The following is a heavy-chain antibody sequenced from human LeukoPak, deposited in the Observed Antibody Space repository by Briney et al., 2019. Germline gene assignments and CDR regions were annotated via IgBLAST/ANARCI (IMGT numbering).Heavy chain of an antibody. CDR2: ISSGSTTI. CDR3: APWGVPGE. D-gene: IGHD3-10*02. Sequence: PGGSLRLSCADSGFTFSTYSMNWVRQAPGKGLEWVSYISSGSTTIHYADSVKGRFTISRDNAKNSLYLQMNSLRAEDTAVHYCAPWGVPGEWGPGTLVTVSS. V-gene: IGHV3-48*04. CDR1: GFTFSTYS. J-gene: IGHJ4*02.